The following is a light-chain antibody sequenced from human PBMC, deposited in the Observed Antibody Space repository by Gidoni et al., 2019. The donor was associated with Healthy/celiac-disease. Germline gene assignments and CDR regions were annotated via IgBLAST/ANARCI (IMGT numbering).Light chain of an antibody. V-gene: IGKV3-11*01. CDR2: DAS. J-gene: IGKJ4*01. Sequence: EIVLQQSPATLSLSPGDRATISCRASQSVSSYVAWYHQKHGQAPRLLIYDASNRATGIPARFSGSGSVTDFTLPISSLEPEDFAVYYCQQRSNWPPLTFGGGTKVEIK. CDR1: QSVSSY. CDR3: QQRSNWPPLT.